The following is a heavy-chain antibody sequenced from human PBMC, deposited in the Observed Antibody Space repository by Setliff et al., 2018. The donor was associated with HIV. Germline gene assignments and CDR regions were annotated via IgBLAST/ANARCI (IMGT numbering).Heavy chain of an antibody. D-gene: IGHD3-3*01. CDR3: ARRRYDFWSGYYPYYMDV. CDR2: IYSGGST. Sequence: GGSLRLSCAASGFTVSGYYMAWVRQAPGKGLEWVSTIYSGGSTYYADSAKGRFTISRDNAKNSLYLQMNSLRAEDTAVYYCARRRYDFWSGYYPYYMDVWGKGTTVTVSS. CDR1: GFTVSGYY. J-gene: IGHJ6*03. V-gene: IGHV3-66*04.